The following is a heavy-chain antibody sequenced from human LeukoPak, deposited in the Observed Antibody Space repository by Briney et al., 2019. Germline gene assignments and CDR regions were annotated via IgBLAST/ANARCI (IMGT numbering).Heavy chain of an antibody. CDR3: ARVHSAGYCTNGVCYLKRPTPRAYYFDY. CDR2: INHSGRT. CDR1: GGSFSGYY. J-gene: IGHJ4*02. D-gene: IGHD2-8*01. V-gene: IGHV4-34*01. Sequence: SETLSLTCAVYGGSFSGYYWSWIRQPPGKGLEWIGEINHSGRTNYNPSLKSRVTISVDTSKNQFSLKLSSVTAADTAVYYCARVHSAGYCTNGVCYLKRPTPRAYYFDYWGQGTLVTVSS.